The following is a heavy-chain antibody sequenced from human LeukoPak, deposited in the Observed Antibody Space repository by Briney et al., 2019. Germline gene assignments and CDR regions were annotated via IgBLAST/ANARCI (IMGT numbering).Heavy chain of an antibody. Sequence: ASVKVSCKASGGTFSSYAISWVRQAPGQGLEWMGRIIPILGIANYAQKFQGRVTMTEDTSTDTAYMELSSLRSEDTAVYYCATGAAVAGTFNYWGQGTLVTVSS. CDR3: ATGAAVAGTFNY. CDR2: IIPILGIA. V-gene: IGHV1-69*04. CDR1: GGTFSSYA. D-gene: IGHD6-19*01. J-gene: IGHJ4*02.